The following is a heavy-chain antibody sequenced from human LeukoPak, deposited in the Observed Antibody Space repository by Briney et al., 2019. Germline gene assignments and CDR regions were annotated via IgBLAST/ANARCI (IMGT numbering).Heavy chain of an antibody. J-gene: IGHJ4*02. CDR2: VNRDGGT. CDR3: ARGYSDSTAYTKGY. V-gene: IGHV3-74*01. Sequence: GGSLRLPCAASGFTFSSYWMHWVRQAPGKGLVWVSRVNRDGGTSYADSVKGRFTISRDNAKNTLYLQMNSLRAEDTAVYYCARGYSDSTAYTKGYWGQGTLVTVSS. D-gene: IGHD2/OR15-2a*01. CDR1: GFTFSSYW.